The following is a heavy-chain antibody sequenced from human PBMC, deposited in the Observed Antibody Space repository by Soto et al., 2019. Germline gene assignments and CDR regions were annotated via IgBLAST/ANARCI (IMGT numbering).Heavy chain of an antibody. Sequence: QVQLVESGGGVVQPGSSLRLSCAASGFTFSDYVIHWFRQAPGKGLEWVAVIWFEGSNEYYADSVKGRFSISRDNSKNTVYLQMNSLSVEDTARYDCARYGYCADGVCNYYFDFWGQGTLVTVSS. J-gene: IGHJ4*02. D-gene: IGHD2-8*01. CDR2: IWFEGSNE. CDR3: ARYGYCADGVCNYYFDF. CDR1: GFTFSDYV. V-gene: IGHV3-33*01.